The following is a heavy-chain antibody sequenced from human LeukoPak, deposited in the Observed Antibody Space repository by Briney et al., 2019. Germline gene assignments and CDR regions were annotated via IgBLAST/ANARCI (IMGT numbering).Heavy chain of an antibody. CDR2: MNPNSGNT. J-gene: IGHJ3*02. V-gene: IGHV1-8*03. CDR3: ARGPVGATGADI. D-gene: IGHD1-26*01. CDR1: GYTFTSYD. Sequence: GASVEVSCKASGYTFTSYDINWVRQATGQGLEWMGWMNPNSGNTGYAQKFQGRVTITRNTSISTAYMELSSLRSEDTAVYYCARGPVGATGADIWGQGTMVTVS.